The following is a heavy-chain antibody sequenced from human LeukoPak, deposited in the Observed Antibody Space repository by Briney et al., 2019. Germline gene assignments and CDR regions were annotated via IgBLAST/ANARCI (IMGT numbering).Heavy chain of an antibody. CDR1: GFTFDDYA. CDR2: ISWNSGSI. V-gene: IGHV3-9*01. D-gene: IGHD6-13*01. Sequence: GGSLRLSCAASGFTFDDYAMHWVWQAPGKGLEWVSGISWNSGSIGYADSVKGRFTISRDNAKNSLYLQMNSLRAEDTALYYCAKEEDSSWYGGFDYWGQGTLVTVSS. J-gene: IGHJ4*02. CDR3: AKEEDSSWYGGFDY.